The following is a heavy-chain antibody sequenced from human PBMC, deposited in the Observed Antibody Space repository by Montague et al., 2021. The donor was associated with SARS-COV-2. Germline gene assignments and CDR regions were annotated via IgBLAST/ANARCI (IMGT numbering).Heavy chain of an antibody. CDR3: ARDGSLRFEILLGPRHYDYGMDV. Sequence: SETLSLTCTVSGGSIRSSSYYWGWIRQPPGKGLEWIGSIYYSGSTYYNPSLKSRVTISVDTSKNQFSLKLSSVTAADTAVYYCARDGSLRFEILLGPRHYDYGMDVWGQGTTVTVSS. J-gene: IGHJ6*02. D-gene: IGHD3-9*01. CDR2: IYYSGST. CDR1: GGSIRSSSYY. V-gene: IGHV4-39*07.